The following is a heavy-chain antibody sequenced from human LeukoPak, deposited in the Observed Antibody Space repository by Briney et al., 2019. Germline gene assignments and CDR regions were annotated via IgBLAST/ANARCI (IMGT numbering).Heavy chain of an antibody. J-gene: IGHJ4*02. CDR1: GGSFSGYY. CDR3: ARINNTEPMGSEPYPYYFDY. CDR2: INHSGST. D-gene: IGHD2/OR15-2a*01. V-gene: IGHV4-34*01. Sequence: SETLSLTCAVYGGSFSGYYWSWIRQPPGKGLEWIGEINHSGSTNYNPSLKSRVTISVDTSKNQFSLKLSSVTAADTAVYYCARINNTEPMGSEPYPYYFDYWGEGTLVTVSS.